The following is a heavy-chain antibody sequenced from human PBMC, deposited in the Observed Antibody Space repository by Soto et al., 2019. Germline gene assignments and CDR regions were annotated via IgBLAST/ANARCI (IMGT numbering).Heavy chain of an antibody. J-gene: IGHJ3*01. CDR1: GFTFKSHA. Sequence: PGGSLRLSCSASGFTFKSHAMHWVRQAPGKGLEYISTIHTSGEATFYADAVGGRFVVSRDNSRNSLSLLMNSLRVEDTALYYCVRERGPFDAFDFWGQGTMVTVSS. V-gene: IGHV3-64*04. CDR3: VRERGPFDAFDF. CDR2: IHTSGEAT.